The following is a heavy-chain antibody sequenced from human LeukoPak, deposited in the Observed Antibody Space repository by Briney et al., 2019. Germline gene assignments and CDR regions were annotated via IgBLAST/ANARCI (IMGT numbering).Heavy chain of an antibody. Sequence: PSETLSLTCTVSGGSISSSPYSWAWIRQPPGKGLEWIGTIYYSGNTYYSPSLKSRVTISVGTSKNQFSLKLTSVIAADTAVYYCVTYSTGWYYFDYWGQGTLVTVSS. J-gene: IGHJ4*02. V-gene: IGHV4-39*07. CDR2: IYYSGNT. CDR3: VTYSTGWYYFDY. CDR1: GGSISSSPYS. D-gene: IGHD6-19*01.